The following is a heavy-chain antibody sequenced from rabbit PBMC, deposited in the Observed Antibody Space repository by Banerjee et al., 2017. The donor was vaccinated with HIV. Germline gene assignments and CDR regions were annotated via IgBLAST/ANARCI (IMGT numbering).Heavy chain of an antibody. CDR2: INTSSGNA. V-gene: IGHV1S45*01. J-gene: IGHJ4*01. CDR3: ARDPYGGTGDAQFNL. CDR1: GFSFSNKYV. D-gene: IGHD2-1*01. Sequence: QEQLEESGGDLVKPEGSLTLTCTASGFSFSNKYVMCWVRQAPGKGLEWIACINTSSGNAVYASWAKGRFTISKSSSTTVTLQGPSLTAADTATYFCARDPYGGTGDAQFNLWGPGTLVTVS.